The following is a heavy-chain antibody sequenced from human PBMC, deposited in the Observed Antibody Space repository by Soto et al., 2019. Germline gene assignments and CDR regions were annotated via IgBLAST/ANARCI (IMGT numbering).Heavy chain of an antibody. CDR1: GGTFSSYA. V-gene: IGHV1-69*01. J-gene: IGHJ3*01. CDR3: PHNAWRPERTRHEGFDV. D-gene: IGHD1-1*01. Sequence: QVQLVQSGAEVRKPGSSVKVSYKSSGGTFSSYAINWVRQAPGQGLEWMGGIIPMTGSTNYAQKFLGRVTISADESTRTAYMELSSQRSDATAVLYYPHNAWRPERTRHEGFDVWGQGTVVSVST. CDR2: IIPMTGST.